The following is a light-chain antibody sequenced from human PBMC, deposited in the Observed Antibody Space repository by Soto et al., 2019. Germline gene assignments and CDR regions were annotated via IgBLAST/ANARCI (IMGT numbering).Light chain of an antibody. CDR2: EVT. Sequence: QSALTQPASVSGSPGQSITISCTGTSSDVGSYNLVSWYQQHPGKVPKLMIYEVTKRRSGVSNRFSGSKSGNTASLTISGLQAEDEADYYCCAYAGSSTFVIFGGGTKLTVL. CDR3: CAYAGSSTFVI. CDR1: SSDVGSYNL. J-gene: IGLJ2*01. V-gene: IGLV2-23*02.